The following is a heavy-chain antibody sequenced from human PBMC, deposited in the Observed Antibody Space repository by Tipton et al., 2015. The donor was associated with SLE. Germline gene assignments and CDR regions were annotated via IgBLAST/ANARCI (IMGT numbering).Heavy chain of an antibody. J-gene: IGHJ5*02. D-gene: IGHD5-12*01. CDR1: GGSISSGNYY. CDR3: ARGGSGYDS. Sequence: TLSLTCTVSGGSISSGNYYWNWIRQPAGRGLEWIGRIYASGTTNYNPSLKSRVTISLDTPKNQFSVNRNSVTAADTARYYCARGGSGYDSWGQGTLVTVSS. V-gene: IGHV4-61*02. CDR2: IYASGTT.